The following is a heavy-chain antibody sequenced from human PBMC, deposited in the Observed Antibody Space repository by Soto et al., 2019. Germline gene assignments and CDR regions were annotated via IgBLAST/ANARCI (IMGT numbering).Heavy chain of an antibody. D-gene: IGHD3-16*01. Sequence: GGSLRLSCAASGFTFSSYSMNWVRQAPGKGLEWVSYISSSSSTIYYADSVKGRFTISRDNAKNSLYLQMNSLRAEDTAVYYCASSDTFGGVIPADYWGQGTLVTVSS. CDR1: GFTFSSYS. CDR3: ASSDTFGGVIPADY. V-gene: IGHV3-48*01. J-gene: IGHJ4*02. CDR2: ISSSSSTI.